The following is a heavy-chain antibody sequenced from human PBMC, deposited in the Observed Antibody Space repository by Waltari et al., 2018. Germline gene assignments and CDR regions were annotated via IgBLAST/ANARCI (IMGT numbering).Heavy chain of an antibody. CDR1: GGSISSSSYY. CDR3: ARRDTAMDQGFSWFDP. CDR2: IYYSGST. Sequence: QLQLQESGPGLVKPSETLSLTCTVSGGSISSSSYYWGWIRQPPGKGLEWIGSIYYSGSTYYNPSLKSRVTISVDTSKNQFSLKLSSVTAADTAVYYCARRDTAMDQGFSWFDPWGQGTLVTVSS. J-gene: IGHJ5*02. D-gene: IGHD5-18*01. V-gene: IGHV4-39*01.